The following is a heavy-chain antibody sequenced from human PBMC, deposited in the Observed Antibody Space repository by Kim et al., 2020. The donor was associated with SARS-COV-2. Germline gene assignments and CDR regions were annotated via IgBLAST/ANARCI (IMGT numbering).Heavy chain of an antibody. V-gene: IGHV4-4*02. CDR1: GGSISSSNW. D-gene: IGHD2-21*02. CDR3: AREPSYDCGGDCYPDY. J-gene: IGHJ4*02. Sequence: SETLSLTCAVSGGSISSSNWWSWVRQPPGKGLEWIGEIYHSGSTNYNPSLKSRVTISVDKSKNQFSLKLSSVTAADTAVYYCAREPSYDCGGDCYPDYWGQGTLVTVSS. CDR2: IYHSGST.